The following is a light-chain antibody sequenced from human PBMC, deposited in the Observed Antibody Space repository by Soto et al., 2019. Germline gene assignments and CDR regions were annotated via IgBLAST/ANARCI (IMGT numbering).Light chain of an antibody. Sequence: VFPLTPSPLSLSPAERATLSCRASQSVISNYLAWYQQKPGQAPRVLIYGASSRSAGIPDRFSGSGSGTDFTLTISRLEPEDFAVYYCQQYGRSPSTFGQGTKVDIK. CDR1: QSVISNY. CDR2: GAS. CDR3: QQYGRSPST. V-gene: IGKV3-20*01. J-gene: IGKJ1*01.